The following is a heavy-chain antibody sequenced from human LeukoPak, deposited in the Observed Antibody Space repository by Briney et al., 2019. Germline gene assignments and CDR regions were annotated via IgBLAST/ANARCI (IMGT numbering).Heavy chain of an antibody. J-gene: IGHJ4*02. Sequence: GASVKVSCKASGYTFTSYGISWVRQAPGQGLEWMGWISAYNGNTNYAQKLQGRVTMTTDTSTSTAYMELRSLRSDDTAVYYCARDFKDFTNDYYDSSGYPSHLFDYWGQGTLVTVSS. CDR3: ARDFKDFTNDYYDSSGYPSHLFDY. CDR1: GYTFTSYG. V-gene: IGHV1-18*01. D-gene: IGHD3-22*01. CDR2: ISAYNGNT.